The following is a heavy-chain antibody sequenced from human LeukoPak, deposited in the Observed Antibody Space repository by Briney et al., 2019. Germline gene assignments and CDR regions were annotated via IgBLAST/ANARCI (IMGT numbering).Heavy chain of an antibody. J-gene: IGHJ4*02. Sequence: GGSQRLSCAASGFTFSSYSMNWVRQAPGKGLEWVSSISSSSSYIYYADSVKGRFTISRDNAKNSLYLQMNSLRAEDTAVYYCARDRGIWGGEPDYFDYWGQGTLVTVSS. CDR3: ARDRGIWGGEPDYFDY. V-gene: IGHV3-21*01. CDR2: ISSSSSYI. CDR1: GFTFSSYS. D-gene: IGHD1-14*01.